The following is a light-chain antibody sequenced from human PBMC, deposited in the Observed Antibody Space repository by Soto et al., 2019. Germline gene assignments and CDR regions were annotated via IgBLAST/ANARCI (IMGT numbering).Light chain of an antibody. V-gene: IGLV1-40*01. Sequence: QSVLTQPPSVSGAPGQRVTISCTGSSSNIGAGYDVHWYQQLPGTAPKLLIYGNSNRPSGVPDRFSGSKSGTSASLATTGLQAEDEADYYCQSYDSSLSVWVFGGGTKVTVL. CDR3: QSYDSSLSVWV. J-gene: IGLJ3*02. CDR2: GNS. CDR1: SSNIGAGYD.